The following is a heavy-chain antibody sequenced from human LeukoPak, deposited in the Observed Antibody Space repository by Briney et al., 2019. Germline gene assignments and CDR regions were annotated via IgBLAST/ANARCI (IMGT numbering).Heavy chain of an antibody. CDR3: AELGITMIGGV. J-gene: IGHJ6*04. Sequence: GETLRLSCAASGFTFSSYELNWVRQAPGKGLEGVSYISSSGSTIYYADSVKGRFTISRDNAKNSLYVQMNSLRAEDTAVYYCAELGITMIGGVWGKGTTVTISS. CDR2: ISSSGSTI. CDR1: GFTFSSYE. D-gene: IGHD3-10*02. V-gene: IGHV3-48*03.